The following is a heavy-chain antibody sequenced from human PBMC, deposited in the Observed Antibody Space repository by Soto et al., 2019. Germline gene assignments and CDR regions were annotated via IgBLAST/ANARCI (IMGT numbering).Heavy chain of an antibody. Sequence: EVRLVESGGGLVQPGGSLKLSCAASGFTFRGSVIHWVRQGSGKGLEWVGRIRSKANSNATAYAASVKGRFTISRDDSKNTAYLQMNSLKTEDTAVYYCTREVLITNFYYYCMDVWGKGTTVTVSS. CDR2: IRSKANSNAT. D-gene: IGHD3-22*01. CDR1: GFTFRGSV. CDR3: TREVLITNFYYYCMDV. J-gene: IGHJ6*03. V-gene: IGHV3-73*01.